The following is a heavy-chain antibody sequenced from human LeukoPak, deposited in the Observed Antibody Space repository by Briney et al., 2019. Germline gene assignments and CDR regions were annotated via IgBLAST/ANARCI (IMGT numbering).Heavy chain of an antibody. CDR1: GFTFSSYS. J-gene: IGHJ4*02. Sequence: GGSLRLSCAASGFTFSSYSMNWVRQAPGKGLEWVSSISSSSSYIYYADSVKGRFTISRDNAKNSLYLQMNSLRAEDTAVYYCARPLTTVTTTPVDYWGQGTLVTVSS. CDR3: ARPLTTVTTTPVDY. V-gene: IGHV3-21*01. CDR2: ISSSSSYI. D-gene: IGHD4-17*01.